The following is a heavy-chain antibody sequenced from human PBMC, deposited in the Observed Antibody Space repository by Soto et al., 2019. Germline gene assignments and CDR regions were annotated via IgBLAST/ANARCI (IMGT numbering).Heavy chain of an antibody. D-gene: IGHD2-21*01. Sequence: ASVKVSCKASGYAFNKYGFNWVRQAPGQGLEWMGRISAFNDYTNLAQKFQGRLTLTTDASTNTAYMELEILRSDDTAIYYCARGRGVVIPAGPPAAFEVWGQGTMVTVSS. J-gene: IGHJ3*01. CDR1: GYAFNKYG. CDR3: ARGRGVVIPAGPPAAFEV. CDR2: ISAFNDYT. V-gene: IGHV1-18*01.